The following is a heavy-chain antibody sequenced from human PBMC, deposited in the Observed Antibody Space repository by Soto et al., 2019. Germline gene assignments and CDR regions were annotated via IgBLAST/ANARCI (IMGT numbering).Heavy chain of an antibody. CDR3: ARVSTLHYYDSSGYLGY. CDR1: GYTFTSYD. V-gene: IGHV1-8*01. Sequence: WASVKVSCKASGYTFTSYDINWVRQATGQGLEWMGWMNPDSGNTGYAQKFQGRVTMTRNTSISTAYMELSSLRSEDTAVYYCARVSTLHYYDSSGYLGYWGQGTRSPSPQ. J-gene: IGHJ4*02. CDR2: MNPDSGNT. D-gene: IGHD3-22*01.